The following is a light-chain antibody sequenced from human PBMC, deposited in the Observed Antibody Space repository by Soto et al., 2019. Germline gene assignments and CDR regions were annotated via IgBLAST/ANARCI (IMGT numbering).Light chain of an antibody. CDR2: AAS. V-gene: IGKV1-39*01. CDR3: QQSYSSPFT. J-gene: IGKJ3*01. CDR1: QSISSY. Sequence: DIQMTQSPSSLSASVADRVTITCRASQSISSYLNWYQQKPGKAPNLLIYAASSLQCGVPSKFSGSGSGTDFTLTISSLQPEDFATYYGQQSYSSPFTFVAGTKVDIK.